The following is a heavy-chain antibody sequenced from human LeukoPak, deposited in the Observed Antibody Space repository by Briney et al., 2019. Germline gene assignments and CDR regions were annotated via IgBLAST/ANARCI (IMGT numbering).Heavy chain of an antibody. Sequence: ASVKVSCKASGYTFTSYYMHWVRQAPGQGLEWMGIINPSGGSTSYAQKFQGRVTMTRDTSTSTVYMELSSLRSEDTAVYYCARDSGTSYGSGSYPSTYWGQGTLVTVSS. J-gene: IGHJ4*02. CDR1: GYTFTSYY. CDR3: ARDSGTSYGSGSYPSTY. CDR2: INPSGGST. V-gene: IGHV1-46*01. D-gene: IGHD3-10*01.